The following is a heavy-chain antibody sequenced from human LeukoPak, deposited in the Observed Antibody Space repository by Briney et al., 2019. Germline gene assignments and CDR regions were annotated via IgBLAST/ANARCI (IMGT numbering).Heavy chain of an antibody. J-gene: IGHJ6*02. V-gene: IGHV1-18*01. D-gene: IGHD1-26*01. CDR3: ARGLVGYGMDV. Sequence: GASVKVSCKASVSTFTSYGISLVRQARGQGLEWMGWISAYNGNTNYAQKLQGRVTMTTDKSTSTAYMELRSRTSDDTVGYYWARGLVGYGMDVSGQGTTVTVSS. CDR1: VSTFTSYG. CDR2: ISAYNGNT.